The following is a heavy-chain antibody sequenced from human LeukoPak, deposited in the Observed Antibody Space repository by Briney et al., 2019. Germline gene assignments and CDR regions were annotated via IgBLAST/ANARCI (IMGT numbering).Heavy chain of an antibody. CDR3: AREGPTVAFDY. Sequence: GGSLRLSCAASGFTFSSYAMHWVRQAPGKGLEWVAVISYDGSNKYYADSVKGRFTISRDSSKNTLYLQMNSLRAEDTAVYYCAREGPTVAFDYWGQGTLVTVSS. J-gene: IGHJ4*02. V-gene: IGHV3-30-3*01. D-gene: IGHD4-11*01. CDR2: ISYDGSNK. CDR1: GFTFSSYA.